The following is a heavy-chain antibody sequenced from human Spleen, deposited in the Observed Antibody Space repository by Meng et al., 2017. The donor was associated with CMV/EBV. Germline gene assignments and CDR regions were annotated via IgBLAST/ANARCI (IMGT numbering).Heavy chain of an antibody. Sequence: ASVKVSCKASGYTFTSYYMHWVRQATGQVLEWMGWMNPNSGNTGYAQKFQGRVTMIRNTSISTAYMELNSLKSEDTAVYYCARGKGKNAFDIWGQGTMVTVSS. CDR2: MNPNSGNT. D-gene: IGHD3-10*01. CDR1: GYTFTSYY. V-gene: IGHV1-8*02. J-gene: IGHJ3*02. CDR3: ARGKGKNAFDI.